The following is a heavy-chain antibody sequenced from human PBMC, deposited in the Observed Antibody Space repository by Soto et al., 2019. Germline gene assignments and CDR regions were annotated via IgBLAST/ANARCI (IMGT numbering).Heavy chain of an antibody. CDR1: GXSLISDYY. CDR2: FYHSGST. CDR3: ARFPAY. J-gene: IGHJ4*02. Sequence: XTLSLPCTVSGXSLISDYYWGWILQPPVNGLEWIGSFYHSGSTHYNPSLKSRVTISVDTSKNQFSLKLTSVTAADTAVYFCARFPAYWGQGILVTVSS. V-gene: IGHV4-38-2*02.